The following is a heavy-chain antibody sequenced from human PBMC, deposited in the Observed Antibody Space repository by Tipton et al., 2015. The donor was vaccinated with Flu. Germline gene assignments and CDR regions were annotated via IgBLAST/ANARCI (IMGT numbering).Heavy chain of an antibody. CDR3: AKAAARKYYFDY. J-gene: IGHJ4*02. V-gene: IGHV3-30*18. CDR2: ISYDGTNK. Sequence: SLRLSCAASGFTFSGYGTHWVRQAPGKGLEWVALISYDGTNKYYVDSVKGRFTISRDNSKSTLYLQMNSLRAGDTAVYYCAKAAARKYYFDYWGQGTLVTVSS. D-gene: IGHD6-13*01. CDR1: GFTFSGYG.